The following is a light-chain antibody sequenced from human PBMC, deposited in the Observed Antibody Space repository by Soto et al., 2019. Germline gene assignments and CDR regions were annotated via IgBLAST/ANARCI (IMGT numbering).Light chain of an antibody. CDR2: GAS. CDR1: QSASTN. J-gene: IGKJ1*01. Sequence: EIVMTQSPATLSVSPGQRATLSCRASQSASTNLAWYQQKPGQAPRLLISGASNRATGTPDRFRGSGSGTDFTLTITRLEPEDFAVYYCHQYGSAPWTFGQGTKVDIK. V-gene: IGKV3-20*01. CDR3: HQYGSAPWT.